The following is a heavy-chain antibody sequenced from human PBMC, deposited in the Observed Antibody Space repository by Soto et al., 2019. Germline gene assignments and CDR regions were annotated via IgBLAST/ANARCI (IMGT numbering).Heavy chain of an antibody. CDR3: AKEGGSPYYYYYGMDV. J-gene: IGHJ6*02. CDR1: GFTFSSYA. Sequence: GGSLRLSCAASGFTFSSYAMSWVRQAPGKGLEWVSAISGSGGSTYYADSVKGRFTISRDNSKNTLYLQMNSLRAEDTAVYYCAKEGGSPYYYYYGMDVWGQGTTVTVSS. CDR2: ISGSGGST. V-gene: IGHV3-23*01. D-gene: IGHD2-15*01.